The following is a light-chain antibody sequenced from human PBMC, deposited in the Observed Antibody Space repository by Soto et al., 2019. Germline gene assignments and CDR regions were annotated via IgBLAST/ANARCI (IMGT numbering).Light chain of an antibody. V-gene: IGLV2-8*01. J-gene: IGLJ2*01. CDR2: EVS. CDR1: SSDVGSYNY. CDR3: SSYAGSNNFVV. Sequence: QSVLTQPPSASGSPGQSVTIYCTGTSSDVGSYNYVSWYQQHPGKAPKLMIYEVSKRPSGVPDRFSGSKSGNTASLTVSGLQAEDEAEYYCSSYAGSNNFVVFGGGTKVTVL.